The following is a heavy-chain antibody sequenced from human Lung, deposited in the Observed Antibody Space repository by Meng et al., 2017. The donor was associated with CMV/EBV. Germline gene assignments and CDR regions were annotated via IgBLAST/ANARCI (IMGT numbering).Heavy chain of an antibody. Sequence: GESLKISCAASGFTFSSYWMTWVRQAPGKGLEWVANIKQDGSEKYYVESVKGRFTISRDNAKNSLYLQMNSLRVEDTAMYYCARGTAPNDYWGQGTLVTVYS. J-gene: IGHJ4*02. D-gene: IGHD2-8*02. CDR1: GFTFSSYW. CDR3: ARGTAPNDY. CDR2: IKQDGSEK. V-gene: IGHV3-7*01.